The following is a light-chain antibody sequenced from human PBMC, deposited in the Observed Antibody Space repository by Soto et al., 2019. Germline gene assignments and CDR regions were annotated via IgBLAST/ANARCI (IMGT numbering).Light chain of an antibody. Sequence: DIQMTQSPSTLSASVGDRVTVTCRASQSISSWLAWYQQKPGKAPKLLIYDASSLESGVPSRFSGSGSGTEFTLTISSLQPDDFATYYCQQSYNNPKTFGQGTKVDIK. J-gene: IGKJ1*01. CDR1: QSISSW. CDR3: QQSYNNPKT. CDR2: DAS. V-gene: IGKV1-5*01.